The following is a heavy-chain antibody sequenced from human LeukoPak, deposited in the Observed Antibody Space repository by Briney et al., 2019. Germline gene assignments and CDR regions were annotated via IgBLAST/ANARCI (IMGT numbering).Heavy chain of an antibody. V-gene: IGHV3-66*02. CDR3: ARDQGAYNV. CDR2: INSGGST. Sequence: GGSLRLSCAASGLTVSSNSMSWVRQAPGKGLEWVSLINSGGSTYYADSVKGRFTNSRDNSKNTLYLQMNSLRVEDTAVYYCARDQGAYNVWGRGTMVTVS. D-gene: IGHD1-14*01. CDR1: GLTVSSNS. J-gene: IGHJ3*01.